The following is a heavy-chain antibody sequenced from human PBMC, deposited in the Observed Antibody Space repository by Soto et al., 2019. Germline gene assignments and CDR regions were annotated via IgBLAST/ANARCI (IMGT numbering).Heavy chain of an antibody. D-gene: IGHD5-18*01. Sequence: VQLVESGGGLVQPGGSLRLSCAASGFTFSTYWMHWVRQAPGKGLVWVSRISNDGKNTTYADSVKGRFTLSRDNAKNTLYLQMTSLRAEDTAVYYCARDRDTYGYAHFDYWGQGTLVTVSS. CDR3: ARDRDTYGYAHFDY. V-gene: IGHV3-74*01. CDR1: GFTFSTYW. J-gene: IGHJ4*02. CDR2: ISNDGKNT.